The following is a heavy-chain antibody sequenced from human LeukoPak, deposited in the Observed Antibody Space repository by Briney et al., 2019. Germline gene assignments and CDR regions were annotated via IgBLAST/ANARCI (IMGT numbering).Heavy chain of an antibody. J-gene: IGHJ6*02. CDR3: AKGGVGHTPPLDV. Sequence: PLGSLRLSCAPSGVTFCTVASSCGPGAPGKEVGRGSSVYGVGRKTYFAESVRGRFTISRDNSKNKLSLQMNSLRDDDTAVYYCAKGGVGHTPPLDVWGQGTTVTVSS. D-gene: IGHD2-21*01. CDR1: GVTFCTVA. CDR2: VYGVGRKT. V-gene: IGHV3-23*01.